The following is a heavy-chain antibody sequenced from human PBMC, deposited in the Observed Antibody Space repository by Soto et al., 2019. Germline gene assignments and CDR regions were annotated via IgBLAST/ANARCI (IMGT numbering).Heavy chain of an antibody. D-gene: IGHD1-1*01. CDR2: IDTDGSST. CDR1: GFTFRSYW. Sequence: GESLKSSCAASGFTFRSYWMHWVRQAPGKGLVWVAHIDTDGSSTSYADSVKGRVTISRDNAKNTLYLQMNSVRAEDMAVYYCARDLYPVQLERDYWGQGTLVTVS. J-gene: IGHJ4*02. CDR3: ARDLYPVQLERDY. V-gene: IGHV3-74*01.